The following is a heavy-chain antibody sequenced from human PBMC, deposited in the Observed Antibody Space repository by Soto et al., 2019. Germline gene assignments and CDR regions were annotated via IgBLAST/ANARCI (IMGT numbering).Heavy chain of an antibody. CDR1: GFTFSSYW. Sequence: EVQLVESGGGLVQPGGSLRLSCAASGFTFSSYWMSWVRQDPGKGLEWVANIKQEGSEKYYVDSVKGRFTISRDNAKNSLYLQMTSLRSEDTAVYYCARVLTGAFDYWGQGTLVTVSS. CDR3: ARVLTGAFDY. V-gene: IGHV3-7*01. CDR2: IKQEGSEK. J-gene: IGHJ4*02. D-gene: IGHD3-10*01.